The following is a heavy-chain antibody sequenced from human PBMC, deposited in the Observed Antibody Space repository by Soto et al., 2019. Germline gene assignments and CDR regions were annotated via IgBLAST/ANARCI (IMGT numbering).Heavy chain of an antibody. V-gene: IGHV3-20*04. CDR3: ARDGFQYDDGGYYEFDY. D-gene: IGHD3-22*01. CDR2: INWNGIST. CDR1: GFTFGDFA. Sequence: GGSLRLSCAVSGFTFGDFAMSWVRQAPGKGLEWVSGINWNGISTSYRDSVEGRFIISRDDAQNSLYLQMNSLRAEDTALYYCARDGFQYDDGGYYEFDYWGQGTMVTVSS. J-gene: IGHJ4*02.